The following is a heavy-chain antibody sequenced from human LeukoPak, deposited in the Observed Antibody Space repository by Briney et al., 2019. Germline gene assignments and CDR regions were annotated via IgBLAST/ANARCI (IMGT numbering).Heavy chain of an antibody. CDR1: GFTFSSYG. D-gene: IGHD2-8*01. CDR2: IWYDGSNK. CDR3: ARDPTYCTNGVCYLFDY. V-gene: IGHV3-33*01. Sequence: GGSLRLSCAAYGFTFSSYGMHWVRQAPGKGLEWVAVIWYDGSNKYYADSVKGRFTISRDNSKNTLYLQMNSLRAEDTAVYYCARDPTYCTNGVCYLFDYWGQGTLVTVSS. J-gene: IGHJ4*02.